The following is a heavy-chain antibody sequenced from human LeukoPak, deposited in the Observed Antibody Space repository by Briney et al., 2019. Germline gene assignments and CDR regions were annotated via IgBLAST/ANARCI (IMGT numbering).Heavy chain of an antibody. J-gene: IGHJ4*02. CDR2: ISYDGSNK. CDR1: GFTFSSYG. V-gene: IGHV3-30*18. Sequence: GGSLRLSCAASGFTFSSYGMHWVRQAPGKGLEWVAVISYDGSNKYYADSVKGRFTISRDNPKNTLYLQMNSLRAEDTAVYYCAKGNEGVTTIFGHFDYWGQGTLVTVSS. D-gene: IGHD3-3*01. CDR3: AKGNEGVTTIFGHFDY.